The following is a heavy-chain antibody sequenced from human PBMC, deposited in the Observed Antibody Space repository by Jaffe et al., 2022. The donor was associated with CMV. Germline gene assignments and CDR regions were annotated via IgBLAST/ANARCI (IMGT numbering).Heavy chain of an antibody. J-gene: IGHJ4*02. D-gene: IGHD2-2*01. CDR1: GFMFDDYG. Sequence: EVQLVESGGGLVQPGRSLRLSCAASGFMFDDYGMHWVRQGPGKGLEWVSGISWNSAGIGYADSVKGRFTISRDNAKNSLYLQMNSLRAEDTALYYCAMFPRGQVERSSPNECWGQGTLVTVSS. CDR3: AMFPRGQVERSSPNEC. CDR2: ISWNSAGI. V-gene: IGHV3-9*01.